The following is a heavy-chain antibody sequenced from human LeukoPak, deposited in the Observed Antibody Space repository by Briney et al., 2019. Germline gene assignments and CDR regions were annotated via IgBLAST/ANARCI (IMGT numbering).Heavy chain of an antibody. CDR1: GFTVSSNY. D-gene: IGHD6-19*01. CDR3: ARLSRRIAVAG. V-gene: IGHV3-53*01. Sequence: GGSLRLSCAASGFTVSSNYMSWVRQAPGKGLEWVSVIYSGGSTYYADSVKGRFTISRDNSKNTLYLLMNSLRAEDTAVYYCARLSRRIAVAGWGQGTLVTVSS. J-gene: IGHJ4*02. CDR2: IYSGGST.